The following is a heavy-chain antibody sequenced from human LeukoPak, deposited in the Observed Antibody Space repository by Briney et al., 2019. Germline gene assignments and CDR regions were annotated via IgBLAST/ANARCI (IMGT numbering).Heavy chain of an antibody. D-gene: IGHD5-12*01. CDR3: ARVDSGYDSGYYYYYMGV. CDR2: ISSSGSTI. CDR1: GFTFSDYY. V-gene: IGHV3-11*01. Sequence: GGSLRLSCAASGFTFSDYYMSWIRQAPGKGLEWVSYISSSGSTIYYADSVKGRFTISRDNAKNSLYLQMNSLRAEDTAVYYCARVDSGYDSGYYYYYMGVWGKGTTVTVSS. J-gene: IGHJ6*03.